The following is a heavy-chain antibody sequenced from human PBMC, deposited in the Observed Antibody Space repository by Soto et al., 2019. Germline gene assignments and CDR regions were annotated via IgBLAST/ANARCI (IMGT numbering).Heavy chain of an antibody. J-gene: IGHJ6*02. Sequence: ASVKVSCKASGYTFTGYYMHWVRQAPGQGLEWMGWINPNSGGTNYAQKFQGRVTKTRDTSISTAYMELSRLRSDDTAVYYCARDRSSSSWYDANYYYYGMDVWGQGTTVTVSS. CDR1: GYTFTGYY. D-gene: IGHD6-13*01. CDR2: INPNSGGT. CDR3: ARDRSSSSWYDANYYYYGMDV. V-gene: IGHV1-2*02.